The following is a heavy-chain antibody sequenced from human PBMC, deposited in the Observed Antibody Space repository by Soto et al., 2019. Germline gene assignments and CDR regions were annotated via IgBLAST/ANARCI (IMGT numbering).Heavy chain of an antibody. CDR1: SGSISSSNW. Sequence: KPSETLSLTCAVSSGSISSSNWWTWVRQPPGKGLEWIGEIYHIGSPNYNPSLKSRVTISIDKSKNQFSLKLSSVTAADTAVYYCAKGERYDSSDYYYKDAFDIWGQGTMVTVSS. J-gene: IGHJ3*02. CDR2: IYHIGSP. CDR3: AKGERYDSSDYYYKDAFDI. V-gene: IGHV4-4*02. D-gene: IGHD3-22*01.